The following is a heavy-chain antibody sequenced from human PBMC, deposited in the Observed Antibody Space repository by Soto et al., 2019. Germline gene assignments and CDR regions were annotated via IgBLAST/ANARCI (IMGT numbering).Heavy chain of an antibody. CDR2: IYWDDGK. V-gene: IGHV2-5*02. CDR3: AHEGEKSSSWYDY. J-gene: IGHJ4*02. Sequence: QITLKESGPALVKPTQTLTLTCTFSGISLSTSGVGVGWIHQPPGNALEWLALIYWDDGKRYRTALKSRLTITKDISKNQVVITMTNMNPVDTATYYCAHEGEKSSSWYDYWGQGSPVIVSS. CDR1: GISLSTSGVG. D-gene: IGHD6-13*01.